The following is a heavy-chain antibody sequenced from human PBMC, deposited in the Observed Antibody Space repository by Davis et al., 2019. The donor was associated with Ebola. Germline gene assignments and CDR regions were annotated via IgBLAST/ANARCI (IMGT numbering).Heavy chain of an antibody. Sequence: ASVKVSCKASGYTFTGYYMHWVRQAPGQGLEWMGRINPNSGGTNYAQKFQGRVTMTRDTSISTAYMELSRLRSDDTAVYYCARGAQWLGMPFDYWGQGTLVTVSS. D-gene: IGHD6-19*01. CDR3: ARGAQWLGMPFDY. CDR1: GYTFTGYY. CDR2: INPNSGGT. J-gene: IGHJ4*02. V-gene: IGHV1-2*06.